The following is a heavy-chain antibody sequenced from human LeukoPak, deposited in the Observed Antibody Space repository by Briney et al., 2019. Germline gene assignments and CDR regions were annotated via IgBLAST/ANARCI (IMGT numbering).Heavy chain of an antibody. CDR2: VYACGDYNSGIN. CDR1: GTSINTYS. J-gene: IGHJ4*02. V-gene: IGHV4-59*13. CDR3: ASRPAGSTWYGVFDY. D-gene: IGHD6-13*01. Sequence: SETLSLTCTVSGTSINTYSWSWIRQTPGKGLEWIGYVYACGDYNSGINTYNPSLESRVTITVDTSKKQFALRLTSVTAADTAIYYCASRPAGSTWYGVFDYWSQGTLVTVPS.